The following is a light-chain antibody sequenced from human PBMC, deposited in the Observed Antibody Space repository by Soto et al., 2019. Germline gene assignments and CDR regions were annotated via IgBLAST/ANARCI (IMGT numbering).Light chain of an antibody. V-gene: IGKV3-20*01. CDR2: EAS. J-gene: IGKJ2*01. CDR1: QSVSSSY. CDR3: QYYGSSLMYT. Sequence: EIVLTQSSGTLSLSPGERATLSCRASQSVSSSYLAWYQQKPGQAPRLPIYEASPRATGIPGRFSGSGSGTDCTLTISRLEPEDFAVYYCQYYGSSLMYTFGQGTKLEIK.